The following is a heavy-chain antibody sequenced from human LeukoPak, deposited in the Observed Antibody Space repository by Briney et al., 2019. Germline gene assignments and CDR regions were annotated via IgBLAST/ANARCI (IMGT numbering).Heavy chain of an antibody. CDR3: ARDPDCSGGTCYFDY. CDR1: GFTVSSNY. V-gene: IGHV3-53*01. D-gene: IGHD2-15*01. CDR2: IYSGGST. Sequence: PGGSLRLSCAASGFTVSSNYMSWVRQAPGKGLEWVSVIYSGGSTNYADSVKGRFTISRDNSKNTLYLQMKRLRAEDTAVYYCARDPDCSGGTCYFDYWGQGTLVTVSS. J-gene: IGHJ4*02.